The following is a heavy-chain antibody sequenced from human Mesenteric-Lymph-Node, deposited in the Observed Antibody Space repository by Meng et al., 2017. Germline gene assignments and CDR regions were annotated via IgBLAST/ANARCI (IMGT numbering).Heavy chain of an antibody. J-gene: IGHJ4*02. Sequence: QLQLQESGPGPVKPSETLSLICTVSGGSISSSSYYWGWIRQPPGKGLEWIGSIYYSGSTYYNPSLKSRVTISVDTSKNQFSLKLSSVTAADTAVYYCARGGGNSWYIDYWGQGTLVTVSS. CDR1: GGSISSSSYY. CDR2: IYYSGST. V-gene: IGHV4-39*01. CDR3: ARGGGNSWYIDY. D-gene: IGHD6-13*01.